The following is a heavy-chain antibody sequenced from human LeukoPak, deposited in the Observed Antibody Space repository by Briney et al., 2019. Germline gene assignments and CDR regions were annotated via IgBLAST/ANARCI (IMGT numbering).Heavy chain of an antibody. J-gene: IGHJ6*03. V-gene: IGHV1-2*02. CDR3: SRDFGEPTGYYMDV. CDR1: GYTFTGYY. CDR2: INPNSGDT. Sequence: ASVKVSFKASGYTFTGYYMHWVRQAPGQGLEWMGWINPNSGDTNYAQKFQGRVTMTRGTSISTAYMELSSLRSDDTAVYYCSRDFGEPTGYYMDVWGKGTTVTVSS. D-gene: IGHD3-3*01.